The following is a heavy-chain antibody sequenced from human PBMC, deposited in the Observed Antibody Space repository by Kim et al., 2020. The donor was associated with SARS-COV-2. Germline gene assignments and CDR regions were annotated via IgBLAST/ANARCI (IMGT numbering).Heavy chain of an antibody. CDR3: ARVVVVPAAMPYDAFDI. Sequence: LKSRVTISVDKSKNQFSLKLSSVTAADTAVYYCARVVVVPAAMPYDAFDIWGQGTMVTVSS. D-gene: IGHD2-2*01. V-gene: IGHV4-4*02. J-gene: IGHJ3*02.